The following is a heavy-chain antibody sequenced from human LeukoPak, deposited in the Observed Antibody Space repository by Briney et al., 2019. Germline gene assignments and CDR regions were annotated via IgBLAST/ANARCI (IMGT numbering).Heavy chain of an antibody. D-gene: IGHD6-13*01. CDR3: ARDLGVAAGTGRGMDV. J-gene: IGHJ6*02. CDR2: IYYSGST. Sequence: SETLSLTCTVSGGSISSGGYYWSWIRQHPGKGLEWIGYIYYSGSTYYNPSLKSRVTISVDTSKNQFSLKLSSVTAADTAVYYCARDLGVAAGTGRGMDVWGQGTTVTVS. CDR1: GGSISSGGYY. V-gene: IGHV4-31*03.